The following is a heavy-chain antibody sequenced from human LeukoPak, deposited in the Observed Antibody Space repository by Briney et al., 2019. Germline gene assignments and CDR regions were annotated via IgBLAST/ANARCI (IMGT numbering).Heavy chain of an antibody. CDR3: ARRGFDLRY. J-gene: IGHJ4*02. V-gene: IGHV4-34*01. CDR2: INHSGST. Sequence: PSETLSLTCAVYGGSFSGYYWSWIRQPPGKGLEWIGEINHSGSTNYNPSLKSRVTISVDTSKNQFSLKLSSVTAADTAVYYCARRGFDLRYWGQGTLVTVSS. CDR1: GGSFSGYY. D-gene: IGHD3-16*01.